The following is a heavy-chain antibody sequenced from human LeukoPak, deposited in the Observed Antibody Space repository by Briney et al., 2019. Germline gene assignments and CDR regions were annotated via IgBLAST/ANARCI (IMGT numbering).Heavy chain of an antibody. V-gene: IGHV4-39*07. CDR2: LDESGRP. CDR3: ARDLGGYPFFMDV. J-gene: IGHJ6*03. Sequence: PSETLSLTCSVSGGSTRSGRHHWAWVRQPPGKGLEFIRSLDESGRPYYNAPLKSRVTISEDSSGKQFSLNLSSVTAGDTAVYYCARDLGGYPFFMDVWGRGTTVIVSS. D-gene: IGHD2-15*01. CDR1: GGSTRSGRHH.